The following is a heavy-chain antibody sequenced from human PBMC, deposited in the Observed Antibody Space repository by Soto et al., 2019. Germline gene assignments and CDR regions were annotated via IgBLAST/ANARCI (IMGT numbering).Heavy chain of an antibody. D-gene: IGHD5-12*01. CDR3: ARAIVVTIGGMDV. CDR1: GGSISSADYY. Sequence: KTSETLSLTCTVSGGSISSADYYLSWVRQPPGKGLEWIGYIYYSGSTFFNPSLKSRVTISKDTSRNQFSLRLNSVTAADTAVYYCARAIVVTIGGMDVWGQGTTVTVSS. V-gene: IGHV4-30-4*01. J-gene: IGHJ6*02. CDR2: IYYSGST.